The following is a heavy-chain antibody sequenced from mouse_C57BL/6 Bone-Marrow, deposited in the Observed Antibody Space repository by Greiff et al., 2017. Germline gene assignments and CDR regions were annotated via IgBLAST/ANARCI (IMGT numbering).Heavy chain of an antibody. Sequence: EVQLQQSGPELVKPGASVKISCKASGYSFTDYNMNWVKQRNGKGLEWIGVIHPNNGTTSYNQKFKGKATLTVDQSSSPAYLQLNSLTSEDSAVYYCARGYDYDYAMGYWGQGTSVTVTS. CDR1: GYSFTDYN. J-gene: IGHJ4*01. V-gene: IGHV1-39*01. D-gene: IGHD2-4*01. CDR3: ARGYDYDYAMGY. CDR2: IHPNNGTT.